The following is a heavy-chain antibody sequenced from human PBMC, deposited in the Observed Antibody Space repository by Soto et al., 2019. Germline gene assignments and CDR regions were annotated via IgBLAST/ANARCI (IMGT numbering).Heavy chain of an antibody. V-gene: IGHV3-9*02. CDR2: ISSNSATI. D-gene: IGHD4-17*01. CDR1: GFIADDYD. Sequence: EVQLVESGGGLVQPGRSLRLSCVASGFIADDYDMHWVRQAPGKGLEWVSGISSNSATINYADSVKGRFTISRDNAKNSLFLQMSSLRPEDTAFYYCVKDMKWGGMTTIHYFDSWGQGTLVTVSS. CDR3: VKDMKWGGMTTIHYFDS. J-gene: IGHJ4*02.